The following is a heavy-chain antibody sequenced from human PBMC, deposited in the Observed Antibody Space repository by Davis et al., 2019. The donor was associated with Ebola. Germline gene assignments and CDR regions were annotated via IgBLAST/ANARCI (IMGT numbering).Heavy chain of an antibody. CDR3: AKERGYLAY. V-gene: IGHV3-23*01. CDR2: ISGSGGVT. CDR1: GFTFRSYD. J-gene: IGHJ4*02. Sequence: PGGSLRLSCAASGFTFRSYDMSWVRQAPGKGLEWVSAISGSGGVTHYANSVKGRFTISRDNSKNILFLEMNSLTAEDTAAYYCAKERGYLAYWGQGTLVTVSS.